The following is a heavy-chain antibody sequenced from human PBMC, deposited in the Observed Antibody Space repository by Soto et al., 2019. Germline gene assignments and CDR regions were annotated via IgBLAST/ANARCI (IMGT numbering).Heavy chain of an antibody. CDR3: ARQPIGYSGYDEALDY. CDR1: GGSISSSSYY. J-gene: IGHJ4*02. CDR2: IYYSGST. Sequence: SETLSLTCTVSGGSISSSSYYWGWIRQPPGKGLEWIGSIYYSGSTYYNPSLKSRVTISVATSKNQFSLKLSSVTAADTAVYYCARQPIGYSGYDEALDYWGQGTLVTVSS. D-gene: IGHD5-12*01. V-gene: IGHV4-39*01.